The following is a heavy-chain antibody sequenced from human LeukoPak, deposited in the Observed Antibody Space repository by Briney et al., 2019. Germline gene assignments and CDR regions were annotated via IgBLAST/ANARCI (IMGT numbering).Heavy chain of an antibody. CDR3: AKRHLYGSGAYYYYMDV. CDR2: ISGSGGST. Sequence: GGSLRFSCAASGFTFSRYAMTWVRQAPGKGLEWVSAISGSGGSTYYADSVKGRFTISRDNSKNTLYLQMNSLRAEDTAVYYCAKRHLYGSGAYYYYMDVWGKGTTVTISS. J-gene: IGHJ6*03. D-gene: IGHD3-10*01. V-gene: IGHV3-23*01. CDR1: GFTFSRYA.